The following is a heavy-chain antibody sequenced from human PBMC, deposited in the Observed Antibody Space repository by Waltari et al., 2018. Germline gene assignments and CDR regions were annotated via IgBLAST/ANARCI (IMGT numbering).Heavy chain of an antibody. Sequence: QVQLQESGPGLVKPSETLSLTCSVSGRSVNSGYFPWNWIRQSPGKGLESIGYIYYGGSANYNPSLKSRVTISVDTSKNEISLKLTSVTAADTAVYYCARGDNFYGGGDWFDPWGQGILVTVSS. CDR2: IYYGGSA. CDR3: ARGDNFYGGGDWFDP. J-gene: IGHJ5*02. D-gene: IGHD3-10*01. V-gene: IGHV4-61*01. CDR1: GRSVNSGYFP.